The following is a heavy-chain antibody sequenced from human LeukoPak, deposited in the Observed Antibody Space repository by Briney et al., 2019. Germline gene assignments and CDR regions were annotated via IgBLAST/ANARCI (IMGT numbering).Heavy chain of an antibody. CDR2: ISSSSYI. Sequence: CSMNWVRQAPGKGLEWASSISSSSYIYYADSVKGRFTISRDNAKNSLYLQMNSLRAEDTAVYYCARVRYYYDSSPYYWGQGTLVTVSS. CDR1: CS. V-gene: IGHV3-21*01. J-gene: IGHJ4*02. CDR3: ARVRYYYDSSPYY. D-gene: IGHD3-22*01.